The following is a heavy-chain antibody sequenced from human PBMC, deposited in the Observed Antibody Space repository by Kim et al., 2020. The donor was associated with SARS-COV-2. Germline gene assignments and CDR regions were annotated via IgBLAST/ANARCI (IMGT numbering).Heavy chain of an antibody. Sequence: NTNYAQKFQERVTITRDMSTSTAYMELSSLRSEDTAVYYCAAGSYDGYDSWGQGTLVTVSS. V-gene: IGHV1-58*01. CDR3: AAGSYDGYDS. CDR2: NT. J-gene: IGHJ5*01. D-gene: IGHD3-3*01.